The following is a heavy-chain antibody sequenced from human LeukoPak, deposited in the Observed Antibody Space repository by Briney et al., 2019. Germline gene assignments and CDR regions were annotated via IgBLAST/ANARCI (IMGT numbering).Heavy chain of an antibody. CDR3: ATRDQSRTFMVPLDS. D-gene: IGHD3-10*01. CDR2: THRSGDT. Sequence: SETLSLTCAVYGVSISSGNWWTWVRQPPGKGLEWIGETHRSGDTKYNPSLNSRVTISMDNSKNQLSLNLISVTAADTAMYYCATRDQSRTFMVPLDSWGQGTLVTVSS. CDR1: GVSISSGNW. V-gene: IGHV4/OR15-8*02. J-gene: IGHJ4*02.